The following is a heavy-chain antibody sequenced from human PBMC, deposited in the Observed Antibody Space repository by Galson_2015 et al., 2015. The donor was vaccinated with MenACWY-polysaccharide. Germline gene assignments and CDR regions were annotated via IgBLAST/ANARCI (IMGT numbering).Heavy chain of an antibody. D-gene: IGHD1-26*01. CDR3: VKAPAGTYGIFQY. CDR1: GDSVSSHSVI. CDR2: TYYRSKWYI. V-gene: IGHV6-1*01. Sequence: CAISGDSVSSHSVIWHWIRQSPSRGLEWLGRTYYRSKWYIDYAASVNSRITINPDTSKNQFSLQLNSVTPEDTAVYYCVKAPAGTYGIFQYWGQGTLVTVS. J-gene: IGHJ1*01.